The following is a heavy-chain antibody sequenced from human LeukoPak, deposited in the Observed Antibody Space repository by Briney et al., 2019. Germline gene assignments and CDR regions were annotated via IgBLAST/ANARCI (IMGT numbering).Heavy chain of an antibody. D-gene: IGHD2-8*01. CDR2: IRYDGSNK. Sequence: GGSLRLSCAASGFTFSSYGMHWVRQAPGKGLEGVAFIRYDGSNKYYADSVKGRFTISRDNSKNPLYLQMNSRRAEDTAVYYCAKDGYCTTGVCYGYFDYWGQGTLVTVSS. V-gene: IGHV3-30*02. J-gene: IGHJ4*02. CDR3: AKDGYCTTGVCYGYFDY. CDR1: GFTFSSYG.